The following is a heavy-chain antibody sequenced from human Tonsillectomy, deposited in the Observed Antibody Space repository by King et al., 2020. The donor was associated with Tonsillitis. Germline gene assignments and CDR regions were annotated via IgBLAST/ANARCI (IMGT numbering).Heavy chain of an antibody. J-gene: IGHJ5*02. D-gene: IGHD5-24*01. CDR2: ISPSGTT. Sequence: VQLQESGPGLVKPLETLSLTCTVSGDSINSKFWSWIRQPAGKGLEWIGRISPSGTTNYNPSLKSRVTMSLDTSKNHLSLKLTSVTAADTALYYCARRDTYGRGSWFDPWGQGTLVIVSS. CDR1: GDSINSKF. V-gene: IGHV4-4*07. CDR3: ARRDTYGRGSWFDP.